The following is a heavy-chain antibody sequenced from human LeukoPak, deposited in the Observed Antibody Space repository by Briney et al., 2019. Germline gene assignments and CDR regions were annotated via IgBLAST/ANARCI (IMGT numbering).Heavy chain of an antibody. CDR2: TYYRSKWYN. V-gene: IGHV6-1*01. D-gene: IGHD3-16*01. CDR3: ARAPRGSGDFDY. Sequence: SQTLSLTCAISGDRVSSNSAAWNWIRQSPSRGLEWLGRTYYRSKWYNDYAVSVQSRITDNPDTSKNQFSLQLNSMTPEDTAVYYCARAPRGSGDFDYWGRGTLVTVSS. J-gene: IGHJ4*02. CDR1: GDRVSSNSAA.